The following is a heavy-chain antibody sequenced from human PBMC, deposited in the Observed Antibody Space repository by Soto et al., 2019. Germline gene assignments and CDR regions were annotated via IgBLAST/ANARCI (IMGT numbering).Heavy chain of an antibody. CDR3: ARGWGARSGGYYYYYGMDV. J-gene: IGHJ6*02. V-gene: IGHV4-4*02. CDR2: IYHSGST. CDR1: GGSISSSNW. Sequence: SETLXLTCAVSGGSISSSNWWSWVRQPPGKGLEWIGEIYHSGSTNYHPSLKSRGTISVDKSKNQFSLKLSSVTAADTAVYYCARGWGARSGGYYYYYGMDVWGQGTTVTVSS. D-gene: IGHD6-25*01.